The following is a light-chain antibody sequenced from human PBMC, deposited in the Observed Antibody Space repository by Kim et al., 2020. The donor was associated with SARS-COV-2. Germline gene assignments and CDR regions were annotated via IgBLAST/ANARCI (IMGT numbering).Light chain of an antibody. CDR2: GAS. CDR3: QQYNNWPPLT. J-gene: IGKJ3*01. CDR1: QSVGRN. V-gene: IGKV3-15*01. Sequence: SPGESPTLPCRASQSVGRNLAWYQQKPGQAPRLVIYGASTRATGVPARFSGSGYGTEFTLTISSLQSEDFAVYYCQQYNNWPPLTFGPGTRVDIK.